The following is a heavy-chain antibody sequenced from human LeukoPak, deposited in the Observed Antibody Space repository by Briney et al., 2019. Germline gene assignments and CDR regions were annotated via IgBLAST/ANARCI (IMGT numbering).Heavy chain of an antibody. CDR2: ISGSGGST. Sequence: GPLRLSCAASGFTFSSYAMSWVRQAPGKGLEWVSAISGSGGSTYYADSVKGRFTISRDNSKNTLYLQMNSLRAEDTAVYYCAKDLYSSGWYSFFDYWGQGTLVTVSS. V-gene: IGHV3-23*01. J-gene: IGHJ4*02. CDR1: GFTFSSYA. CDR3: AKDLYSSGWYSFFDY. D-gene: IGHD6-19*01.